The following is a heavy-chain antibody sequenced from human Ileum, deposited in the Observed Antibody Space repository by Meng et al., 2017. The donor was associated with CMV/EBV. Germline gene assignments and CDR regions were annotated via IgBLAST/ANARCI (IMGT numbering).Heavy chain of an antibody. D-gene: IGHD3-9*01. CDR1: GFTFVRDV. J-gene: IGHJ4*02. Sequence: ASGFTFVRDVLPCSPRAPGKGLALVAVISYDGSNQYYADSVKGRFTLSRDNSKNTLYLQMNSLRAEDTAVYYCARASTGYYMPFDYWGQGTLVTVSS. CDR3: ARASTGYYMPFDY. V-gene: IGHV3-30*04. CDR2: ISYDGSNQ.